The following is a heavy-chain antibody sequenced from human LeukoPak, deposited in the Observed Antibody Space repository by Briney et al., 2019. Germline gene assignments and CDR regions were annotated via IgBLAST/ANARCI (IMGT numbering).Heavy chain of an antibody. Sequence: ASVKVSRKASGYTFTGYYMHWVRQAPGQGLEWMGWINPNSGGTNYAQKFQGRVTMTRDTSISTAYMELSRLRSDDTAVYYCARSNQAYSGSYSVDYWGQGTLVTVSS. CDR3: ARSNQAYSGSYSVDY. CDR2: INPNSGGT. J-gene: IGHJ4*02. CDR1: GYTFTGYY. V-gene: IGHV1-2*02. D-gene: IGHD1-26*01.